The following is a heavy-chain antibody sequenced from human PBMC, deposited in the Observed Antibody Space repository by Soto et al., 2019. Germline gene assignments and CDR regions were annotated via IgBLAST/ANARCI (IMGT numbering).Heavy chain of an antibody. D-gene: IGHD2-2*01. CDR2: ISSNSDTT. Sequence: PGGSLRLSCAASGFIFSTYAMNWVRQAPGEGLEWVSAISSNSDTTFYAESVRGRFTISRDNSMNTLYLQMNSLRTEDTAVYYCAKSPNFNCSSYHCYKYYFDYWGQGTLVTVSS. V-gene: IGHV3-23*01. CDR1: GFIFSTYA. CDR3: AKSPNFNCSSYHCYKYYFDY. J-gene: IGHJ4*02.